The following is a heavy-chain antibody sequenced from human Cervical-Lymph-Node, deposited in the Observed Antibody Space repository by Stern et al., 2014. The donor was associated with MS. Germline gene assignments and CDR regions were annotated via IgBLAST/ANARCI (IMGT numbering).Heavy chain of an antibody. Sequence: VQLVESGAEVKKPGASVKVSCKASEYTFTGYYMHWVRQGPGQGLEWMGCINPNSGDTNYGQKFKGRGTMTRDTPIRTAYKELIRLRSDDTAVYYCARDSSVGGFDYWGQGTLVTASS. CDR2: INPNSGDT. CDR1: EYTFTGYY. D-gene: IGHD1-26*01. V-gene: IGHV1-2*02. J-gene: IGHJ4*02. CDR3: ARDSSVGGFDY.